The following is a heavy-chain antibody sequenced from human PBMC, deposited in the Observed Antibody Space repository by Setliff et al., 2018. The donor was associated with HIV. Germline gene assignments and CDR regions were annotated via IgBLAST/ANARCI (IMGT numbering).Heavy chain of an antibody. Sequence: PGGSLRLSCAASGLTFSSYGMHWVRQAPGKGLEWVAVIWYDGSNKYYADSVKGRFTISRDNSKNTLYLQMNSLRAEDTAVYYCAKAGWELLSSFQHWGQGTLVTVSS. CDR2: IWYDGSNK. CDR1: GLTFSSYG. D-gene: IGHD1-26*01. CDR3: AKAGWELLSSFQH. V-gene: IGHV3-33*06. J-gene: IGHJ1*01.